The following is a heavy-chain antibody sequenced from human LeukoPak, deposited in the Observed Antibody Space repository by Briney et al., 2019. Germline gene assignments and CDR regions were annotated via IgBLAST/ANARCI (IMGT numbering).Heavy chain of an antibody. V-gene: IGHV3-43*01. CDR2: ISWNGDNT. CDR1: GFTFNDYT. D-gene: IGHD4-17*01. J-gene: IGHJ4*01. Sequence: GGSLRLSCAASGFTFNDYTMHWVRQAPGKGLEWVSLISWNGDNTYYADSVRGRFTISRDNSKNSLYLQMKSLTTDDTAFYYRVKGSRLRRLDYWGKGTLVTVSS. CDR3: VKGSRLRRLDY.